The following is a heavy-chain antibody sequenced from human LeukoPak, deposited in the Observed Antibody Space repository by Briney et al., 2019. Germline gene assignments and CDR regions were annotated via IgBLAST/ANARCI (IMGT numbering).Heavy chain of an antibody. V-gene: IGHV3-23*01. CDR2: ISGSGDST. J-gene: IGHJ4*02. D-gene: IGHD3-3*01. CDR3: AKDFWSGYYPHY. CDR1: GFTFSSYA. Sequence: GGSLRLSWAASGFTFSSYAMSWVRQAPGKGREWVSAISGSGDSTYYADSVKGRFTMSRDNSKNTLYLQMNSLRAEDTAVYYCAKDFWSGYYPHYWGQGTLVAVSS.